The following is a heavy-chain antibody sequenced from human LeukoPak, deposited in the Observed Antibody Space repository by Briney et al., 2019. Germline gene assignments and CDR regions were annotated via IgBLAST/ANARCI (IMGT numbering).Heavy chain of an antibody. CDR3: ARSDFGVVINYYYYYMDV. CDR1: GGSFSGYY. V-gene: IGHV4-34*01. D-gene: IGHD3-3*01. CDR2: INHSGST. Sequence: SETLSLTCVVYGGSFSGYYWSWIRQPPGKGLEWIGEINHSGSTNYNPSLKSRVTISVDTSKNQFSLKLSSVTAADTAVYYCARSDFGVVINYYYYYMDVWGKGTTVTVSS. J-gene: IGHJ6*03.